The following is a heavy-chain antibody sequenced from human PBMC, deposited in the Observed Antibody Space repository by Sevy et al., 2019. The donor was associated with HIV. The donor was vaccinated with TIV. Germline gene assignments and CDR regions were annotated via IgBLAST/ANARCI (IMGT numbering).Heavy chain of an antibody. CDR1: GFSLSINGVG. V-gene: IGHV2-5*02. D-gene: IGHD1-1*01. J-gene: IGHJ4*02. CDR3: AHTRTSFDYYDY. CDR2: IYWDDDA. Sequence: SGPTLVNPTQTLTLTCTFSGFSLSINGVGVGWIRQPPGKALEWIALIYWDDDARYSPSLKSRLTITKDTSKNKVVLTMTNMDPVDTATYYCAHTRTSFDYYDYWGQGTLVTVS.